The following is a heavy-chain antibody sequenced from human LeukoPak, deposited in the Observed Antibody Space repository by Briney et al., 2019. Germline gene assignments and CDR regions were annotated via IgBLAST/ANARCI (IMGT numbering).Heavy chain of an antibody. V-gene: IGHV4-39*07. CDR1: GGSISSSSYY. CDR2: IYYSGSI. J-gene: IGHJ4*02. Sequence: SETLSLTCTVSGGSISSSSYYWGWIRQPPGKGLEWIGSIYYSGSIYYNPSLKSRVTISVDTSKNQFSLRLSSVTAADTAVYYCARDRYYYDSSGYYYFDYWGQGTLVTVSS. D-gene: IGHD3-22*01. CDR3: ARDRYYYDSSGYYYFDY.